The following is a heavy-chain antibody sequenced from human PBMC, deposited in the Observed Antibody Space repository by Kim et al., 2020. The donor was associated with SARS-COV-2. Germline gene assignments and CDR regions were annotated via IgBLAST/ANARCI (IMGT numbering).Heavy chain of an antibody. J-gene: IGHJ6*03. CDR3: ARIVRGGYYYYYMDV. CDR1: GGSISSYY. D-gene: IGHD3-10*01. V-gene: IGHV4-59*01. Sequence: SETLSLTCTVSGGSISSYYWSWIRQPPGKGLEWIGYIYYSGSTNYNPSLKSRVTISVDTSKNQFSLKLSSVTAADTAVYYCARIVRGGYYYYYMDVWGKGTTVTVSS. CDR2: IYYSGST.